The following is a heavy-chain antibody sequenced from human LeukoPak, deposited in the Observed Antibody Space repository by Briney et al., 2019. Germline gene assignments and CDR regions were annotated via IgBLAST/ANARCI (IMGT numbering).Heavy chain of an antibody. CDR3: AKVHSSGWHFDY. CDR1: GFTFSSYW. V-gene: IGHV3-74*01. CDR2: INSDGRST. D-gene: IGHD6-19*01. J-gene: IGHJ4*02. Sequence: GGSLRLSCAASGFTFSSYWMHWVRQAPGKGLVWVSRINSDGRSTSYADSVKGRFTISRDNSKNTLHLQMNSLRAEDTAVYYCAKVHSSGWHFDYWGQGTLVTVSS.